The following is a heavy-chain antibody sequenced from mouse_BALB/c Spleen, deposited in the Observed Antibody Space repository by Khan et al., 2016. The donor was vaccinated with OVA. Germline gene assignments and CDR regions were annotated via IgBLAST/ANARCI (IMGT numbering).Heavy chain of an antibody. J-gene: IGHJ2*01. CDR2: IDPPNGTT. Sequence: VQLQQSGAGLVKPGATVKLSCTASGLNIKDTYMHWLKQWPEQGLEWIGRIDPPNGTTKYDPKFKGKATITGDNSYNTVYLQLSNVTSEDTAVYYCARIARKWGQGTTLTVSS. CDR3: ARIARK. V-gene: IGHV14-3*02. CDR1: GLNIKDTY.